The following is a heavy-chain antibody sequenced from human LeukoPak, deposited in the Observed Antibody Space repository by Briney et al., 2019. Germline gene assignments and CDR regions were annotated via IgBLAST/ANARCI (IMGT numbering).Heavy chain of an antibody. V-gene: IGHV1-46*01. CDR2: INPSGGST. CDR1: GYTFTSYY. CDR3: ARELGDTAMSKSSDY. D-gene: IGHD5-18*01. J-gene: IGHJ4*02. Sequence: APVKVSCKASGYTFTSYYMHWVRQAPGQGLEWMGIINPSGGSTSYAQKFQGRVTMTRDTSTSTVYMELSSLRSEDTAVYYCARELGDTAMSKSSDYWGQGTLVTVSS.